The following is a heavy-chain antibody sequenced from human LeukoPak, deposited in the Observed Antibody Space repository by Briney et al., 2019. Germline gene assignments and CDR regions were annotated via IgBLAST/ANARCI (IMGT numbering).Heavy chain of an antibody. CDR2: INPNSGGT. Sequence: ASVKVSCKASGYTFTGYYLHWVRQAPGQGLEWMGWINPNSGGTNYAQKFQGRVTMTRDTSISTAYMELSSLRSEDTAVYYCASGTTDIVVVPATLRNYYFDYWGQGTLVTVSS. CDR1: GYTFTGYY. V-gene: IGHV1-2*02. CDR3: ASGTTDIVVVPATLRNYYFDY. D-gene: IGHD2-2*01. J-gene: IGHJ4*02.